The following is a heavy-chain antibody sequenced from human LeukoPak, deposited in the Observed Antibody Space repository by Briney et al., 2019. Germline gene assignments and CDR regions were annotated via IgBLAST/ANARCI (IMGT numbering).Heavy chain of an antibody. CDR3: ARSAARLRYYYAMDV. V-gene: IGHV3-53*04. Sequence: GSLILSCAASGFSVSNTYMSWVRQAPGKGVEWVSVIYSGDSGVSTYYAHSVKGRFTISRHNSKNTLYLQMSSLRAEDTAVYFCARSAARLRYYYAMDVWGQGTTVTVCS. CDR1: GFSVSNTY. CDR2: IYSGDSGVST. J-gene: IGHJ6*02. D-gene: IGHD6-6*01.